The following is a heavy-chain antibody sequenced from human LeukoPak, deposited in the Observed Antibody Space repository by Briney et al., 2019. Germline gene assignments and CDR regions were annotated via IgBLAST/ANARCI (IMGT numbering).Heavy chain of an antibody. CDR3: ARGGSRLLWFGELLSNPYYFDY. Sequence: SETLSLTCTVSGGSISSSSYYWGWIRQPPGKGLEWIGSIYYSGSTYYNPSLKSRVTISVDTSKYQFSLKLSSVTAADTAVYYCARGGSRLLWFGELLSNPYYFDYWGQGTLVTVSS. J-gene: IGHJ4*02. V-gene: IGHV4-39*01. D-gene: IGHD3-10*01. CDR1: GGSISSSSYY. CDR2: IYYSGST.